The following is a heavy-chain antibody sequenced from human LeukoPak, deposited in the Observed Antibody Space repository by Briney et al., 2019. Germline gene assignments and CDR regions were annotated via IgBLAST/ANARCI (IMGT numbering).Heavy chain of an antibody. D-gene: IGHD6-13*01. CDR3: ARTEIAAAVDY. V-gene: IGHV4-39*07. CDR2: IYYSGST. J-gene: IGHJ4*02. Sequence: PSETLSLTCTVSGGSISSSSYYWGWLRQPPGKGLEWIGSIYYSGSTYYNPSLKSRVTISVDTSKNQFSLKLSSVTAADTAVYYCARTEIAAAVDYWGQGTLVTVSS. CDR1: GGSISSSSYY.